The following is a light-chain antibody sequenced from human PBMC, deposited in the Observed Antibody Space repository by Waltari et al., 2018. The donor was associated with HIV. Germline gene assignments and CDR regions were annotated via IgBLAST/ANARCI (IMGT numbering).Light chain of an antibody. Sequence: DIVMTQSPLSLPVTPGEPASISCRSSQSLLHSNGYSYLNWYLQKPGQSPHLLIYLASNRATGVPDRFSGSGSGTDFTLNISRLEAEDVGVYYCMQHLQSPYTFGQGTKLEIK. CDR1: QSLLHSNGYSY. CDR3: MQHLQSPYT. CDR2: LAS. J-gene: IGKJ2*01. V-gene: IGKV2-28*01.